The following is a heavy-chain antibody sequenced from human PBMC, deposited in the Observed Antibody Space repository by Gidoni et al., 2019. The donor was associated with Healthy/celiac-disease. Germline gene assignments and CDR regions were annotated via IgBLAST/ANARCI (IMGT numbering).Heavy chain of an antibody. CDR2: MNPNSGNT. CDR1: GSTFTSYD. J-gene: IGHJ3*02. CDR3: ARGVAVAGRYAFDI. Sequence: QVQLVQSGAEVKKPGASVKVPFKASGSTFTSYDINWVRQATGQGLEWMGWMNPNSGNTGYAQKFQGRVTMTRNTSISTAYMELSSLRSEDTAVYYCARGVAVAGRYAFDIWGQGTMVTVSS. V-gene: IGHV1-8*01. D-gene: IGHD6-19*01.